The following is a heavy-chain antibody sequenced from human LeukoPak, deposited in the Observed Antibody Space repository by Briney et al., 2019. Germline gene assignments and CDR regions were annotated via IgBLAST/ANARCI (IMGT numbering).Heavy chain of an antibody. CDR3: AATSIRMVQRIIYYGKDV. CDR1: GFTNSNSS. J-gene: IGHJ6*02. Sequence: TSVKVSCEASGFTNSNSSVQWVRQARGQRPEWIGWIVVGTGKTNYAQRLQERVTITRDMSTGTVDMELSSLRSEDTAVYYCAATSIRMVQRIIYYGKDVWGQGTTVTVSS. D-gene: IGHD3-10*01. CDR2: IVVGTGKT. V-gene: IGHV1-58*01.